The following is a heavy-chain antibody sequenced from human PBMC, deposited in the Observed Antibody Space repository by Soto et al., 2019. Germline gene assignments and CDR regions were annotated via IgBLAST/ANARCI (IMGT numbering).Heavy chain of an antibody. D-gene: IGHD6-19*01. V-gene: IGHV4-39*01. CDR1: GGSISSSSYY. Sequence: PSETLSLTCTVSGGSISSSSYYWGWIRQPPGKGLEWIGGIYYSGSTYYNPSLKSRVTISVDTSKNQFSLKLSSVTAADTAVYYCARHRSSGWNYYGMDVWGQGTTVTVSS. CDR2: IYYSGST. CDR3: ARHRSSGWNYYGMDV. J-gene: IGHJ6*02.